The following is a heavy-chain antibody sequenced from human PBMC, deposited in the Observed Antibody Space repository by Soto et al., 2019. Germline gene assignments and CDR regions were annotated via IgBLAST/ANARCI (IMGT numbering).Heavy chain of an antibody. CDR2: ISYDGSNK. CDR1: GFTFSSYA. Sequence: GGSLRLSCAASGFTFSSYAMHWVRQAPGKGLEWVAVISYDGSNKYYADSVKGRFTISRDNSKNTLYLQMNSLRAEDTAVYYCAREEEVLGYYSGMDVWGQGTTVTVSS. J-gene: IGHJ6*02. CDR3: AREEEVLGYYSGMDV. D-gene: IGHD3-22*01. V-gene: IGHV3-30-3*01.